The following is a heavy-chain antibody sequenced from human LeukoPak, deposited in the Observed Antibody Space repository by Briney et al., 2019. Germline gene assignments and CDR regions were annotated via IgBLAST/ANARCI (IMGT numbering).Heavy chain of an antibody. CDR3: ARHIALRGWFDP. CDR1: GGSISSYY. Sequence: MPSETLSLTCTVSGGSISSYYWSWIRQPPGKGLEWIGYIYYSGSTNYNPSLKSRVTISVDTSKNQFSLKLSSVTAADTAVYYCARHIALRGWFDPWGQGTLVTVSS. J-gene: IGHJ5*02. V-gene: IGHV4-59*08. D-gene: IGHD2-15*01. CDR2: IYYSGST.